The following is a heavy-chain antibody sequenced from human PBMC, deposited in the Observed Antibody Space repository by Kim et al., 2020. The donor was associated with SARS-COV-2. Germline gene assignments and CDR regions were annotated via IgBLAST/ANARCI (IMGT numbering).Heavy chain of an antibody. CDR1: GYTFTSYG. J-gene: IGHJ6*03. CDR3: ARAIPYRYCSGGSCYSRDPYFYYCMDV. CDR2: ISAYNGNT. D-gene: IGHD2-15*01. Sequence: ASVKVSCKASGYTFTSYGISWVRQAPGQGLEWMGWISAYNGNTNYAQKLQGRVTMTTDTSTSTAYMELRSLRSDDTAVYYCARAIPYRYCSGGSCYSRDPYFYYCMDVWGKGTTVTVSS. V-gene: IGHV1-18*01.